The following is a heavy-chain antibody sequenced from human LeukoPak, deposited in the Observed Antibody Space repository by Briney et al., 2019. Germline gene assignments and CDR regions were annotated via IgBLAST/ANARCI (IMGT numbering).Heavy chain of an antibody. CDR2: ISSISSYI. CDR3: ARDLGEDCSGGSCYAAFDY. CDR1: GFTFSSYS. D-gene: IGHD2-15*01. J-gene: IGHJ4*02. Sequence: GGSLRLSCAASGFTFSSYSMNWVRQAPGKGLEWVSSISSISSYIYYADSVKGRFTISRDNAKNSLYLQMNSLRAEDTAVYYCARDLGEDCSGGSCYAAFDYWGQGTLVTVSS. V-gene: IGHV3-21*01.